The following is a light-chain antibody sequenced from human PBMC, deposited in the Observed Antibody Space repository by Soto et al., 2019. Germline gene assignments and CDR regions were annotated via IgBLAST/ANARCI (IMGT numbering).Light chain of an antibody. CDR2: TNN. Sequence: QPVLTQPPSASGTPGQTVTISCSGSSSNVGSSFLYWYQQLPGTAPKLLIYTNNQRPSGVPDRFSASKSGASASLAISGLRSEDEADYYCATWDDSLSGPVFGGGTKVTVL. J-gene: IGLJ2*01. V-gene: IGLV1-47*01. CDR1: SSNVGSSF. CDR3: ATWDDSLSGPV.